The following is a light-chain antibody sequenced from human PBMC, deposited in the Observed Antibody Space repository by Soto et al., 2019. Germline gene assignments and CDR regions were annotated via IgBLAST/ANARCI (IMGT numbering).Light chain of an antibody. V-gene: IGKV2-28*01. CDR1: QSLLHSDGYNY. CDR2: LGS. CDR3: MQVLQIPVT. Sequence: DIVVTQSPLSLPVTPGEPVSISCRSSQSLLHSDGYNYLDWYLQKPGQSPQLLIQLGSMRASGVPDRFSGSGSGTDFTLKISRVEAEDVGVYYCMQVLQIPVTFGPGTKVDI. J-gene: IGKJ3*01.